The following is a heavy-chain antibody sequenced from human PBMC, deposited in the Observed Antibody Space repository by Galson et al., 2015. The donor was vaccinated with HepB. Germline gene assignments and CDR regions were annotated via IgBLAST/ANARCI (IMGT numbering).Heavy chain of an antibody. V-gene: IGHV5-10-1*01. D-gene: IGHD4-11*01. CDR1: GYSFTSYW. CDR2: IDPSDSYT. CDR3: AGNPMTRTTVTTKGMDV. J-gene: IGHJ6*02. Sequence: QSGAEVKKPGESLRISCKGSGYSFTSYWISWVRQMPGKGLEWTGRIDPSDSYTNYSPSFQGHVTISADKSISTAYLQWSSLKASDTAMYYCAGNPMTRTTVTTKGMDVWGQGTTVTVSS.